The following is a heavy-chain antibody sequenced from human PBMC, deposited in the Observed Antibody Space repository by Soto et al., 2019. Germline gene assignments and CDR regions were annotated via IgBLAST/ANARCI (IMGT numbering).Heavy chain of an antibody. CDR3: AKDKDCGRGWFDP. V-gene: IGHV3-30*18. CDR2: ISYDGSNK. D-gene: IGHD2-21*02. Sequence: GGSLRLSCAASGFTLSSYGMHWVRQAPGKGLEWVAVISYDGSNKYYADSVKGRFTISRDNSKNTLYLQMNSLRAEDTAVYYCAKDKDCGRGWFDPWGQGTLVTVSS. J-gene: IGHJ5*02. CDR1: GFTLSSYG.